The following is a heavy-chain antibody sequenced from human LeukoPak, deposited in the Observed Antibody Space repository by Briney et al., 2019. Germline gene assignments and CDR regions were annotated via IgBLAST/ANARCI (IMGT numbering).Heavy chain of an antibody. CDR2: IGSGGTT. CDR3: AKYFYDSSTYSFDY. CDR1: GFTFSSYA. Sequence: PGGSLRLSCAASGFTFSSYAMSWVRQAPGKGLEWVSSIGSGGTTYYADSVKGRFTISRDNSKNTLFLQMNSPRAEDTAVYYCAKYFYDSSTYSFDYWGQGTLVTVSS. D-gene: IGHD3-22*01. J-gene: IGHJ4*02. V-gene: IGHV3-23*01.